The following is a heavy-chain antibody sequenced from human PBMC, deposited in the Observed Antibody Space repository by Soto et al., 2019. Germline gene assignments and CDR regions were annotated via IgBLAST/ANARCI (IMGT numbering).Heavy chain of an antibody. V-gene: IGHV4-34*02. CDR2: INHSGRT. CDR1: GGSFNSFY. J-gene: IGHJ4*02. CDR3: AREYSSSYYFDY. D-gene: IGHD6-6*01. Sequence: QVQLQQWGAGLLKPSGTLSLTCAVYGGSFNSFYWSWIRQAPGKGLEWSGEINHSGRTNYNPSLKSRVTILVDPSKNQFSLNLTSVTAADTAVYYCAREYSSSYYFDYWGQGTLVTVSS.